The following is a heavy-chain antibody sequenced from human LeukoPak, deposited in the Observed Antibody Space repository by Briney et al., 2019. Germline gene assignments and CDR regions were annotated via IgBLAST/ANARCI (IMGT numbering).Heavy chain of an antibody. J-gene: IGHJ4*02. CDR3: ARRPDGTSHFDY. V-gene: IGHV4-59*08. D-gene: IGHD6-6*01. Sequence: SSETLSLTCTVSGGSIRNYFWSWIRQPPGKGLEWIGYVYYSGSTNYNPSLKSRVTISVDTSKKQFSLKLSSVTAADTAVYYCARRPDGTSHFDYWGQGTLVTVSS. CDR1: GGSIRNYF. CDR2: VYYSGST.